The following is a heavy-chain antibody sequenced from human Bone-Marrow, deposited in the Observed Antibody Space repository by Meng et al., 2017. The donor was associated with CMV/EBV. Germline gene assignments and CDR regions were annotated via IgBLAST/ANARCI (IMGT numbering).Heavy chain of an antibody. CDR2: IYAGDSDT. D-gene: IGHD3-10*01. J-gene: IGHJ4*01. Sequence: GGSLRLSCKGSGYRFTTYWIGWVRHMPGKGLEWMGIIYAGDSDTRYSPSFQGQVIISADKSISTAYLQWSSLKASDTAMYYCARGGAGSYYKFDYWGQGTLVTV. CDR1: GYRFTTYW. CDR3: ARGGAGSYYKFDY. V-gene: IGHV5-51*01.